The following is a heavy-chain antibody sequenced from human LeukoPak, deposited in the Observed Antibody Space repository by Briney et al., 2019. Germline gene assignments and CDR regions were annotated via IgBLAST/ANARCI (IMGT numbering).Heavy chain of an antibody. V-gene: IGHV3-21*01. Sequence: GGSLRLSCAASGFTFSSYSMNWVRQAPGKGLEWVSSISSSSSYIYYADSVKGRFTISRDNAKNSLYLQMNSQRAEDTAVYYCARDPLTRPFDYWGQGTLVTVSS. J-gene: IGHJ4*02. CDR2: ISSSSSYI. CDR1: GFTFSSYS. CDR3: ARDPLTRPFDY.